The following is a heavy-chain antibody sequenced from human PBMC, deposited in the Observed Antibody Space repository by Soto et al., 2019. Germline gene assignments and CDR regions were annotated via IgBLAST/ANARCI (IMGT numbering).Heavy chain of an antibody. V-gene: IGHV6-1*01. CDR2: TYYRSKWYN. CDR1: GDRVSSNSAA. CDR3: ARDGWNDVGDWFDP. Sequence: SQTLSLTCAISGDRVSSNSAAWNWIRQSPSRGLEWLGRTYYRSKWYNDYAVSVKSPITINPDTSKNQFSLQLNSVTPEDTAVYYCARDGWNDVGDWFDPWGQGTLVTVSS. J-gene: IGHJ5*02. D-gene: IGHD1-1*01.